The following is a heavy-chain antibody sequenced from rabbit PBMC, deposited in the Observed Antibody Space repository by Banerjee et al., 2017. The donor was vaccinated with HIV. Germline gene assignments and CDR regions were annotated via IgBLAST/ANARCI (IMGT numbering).Heavy chain of an antibody. CDR1: GFDFSSNA. J-gene: IGHJ6*01. Sequence: QEQLEESGGGLVQPEGSLTLTCKASGFDFSSNAMCWVRQAPGKGLEWIACIYTGSSDTTYYASWVSGRFTISKTSSTTVTLQMTSLTAADTATYFCARDLTDAIGWNFGWWGPGTLVTVS. CDR2: IYTGSSDTT. D-gene: IGHD4-1*01. V-gene: IGHV1S45*01. CDR3: ARDLTDAIGWNFGW.